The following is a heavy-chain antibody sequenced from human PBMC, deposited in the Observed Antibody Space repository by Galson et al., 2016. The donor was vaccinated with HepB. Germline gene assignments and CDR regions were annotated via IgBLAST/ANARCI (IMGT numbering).Heavy chain of an antibody. CDR1: GFNFFSFS. V-gene: IGHV1-18*04. CDR2: ISAYNGNT. Sequence: SVKVSCKASGFNFFSFSVHWVRQAPGQGLEWMGWISAYNGNTNYAQKFQGRVTMTTDTSTSTGYMELRSLRSDDTAVYFCARVLALNYNPTSDYYYYGMDVWGQGTTVTVSS. J-gene: IGHJ6*02. CDR3: ARVLALNYNPTSDYYYYGMDV. D-gene: IGHD3-10*01.